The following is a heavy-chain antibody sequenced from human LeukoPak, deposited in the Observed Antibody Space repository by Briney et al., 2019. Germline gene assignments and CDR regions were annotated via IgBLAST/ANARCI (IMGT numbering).Heavy chain of an antibody. CDR3: ARHADYHILTGFDY. CDR2: IDPSNSYT. CDR1: GYNFTNYW. Sequence: LGESLKISCKGSGYNFTNYWISWVRQMPGKGLEWMGRIDPSNSYTNYSPPFQGHVTISADRSISNAYLQWNSLKASDTAMYYCARHADYHILTGFDYWGQGTLVTVS. J-gene: IGHJ4*02. V-gene: IGHV5-10-1*01. D-gene: IGHD3-9*01.